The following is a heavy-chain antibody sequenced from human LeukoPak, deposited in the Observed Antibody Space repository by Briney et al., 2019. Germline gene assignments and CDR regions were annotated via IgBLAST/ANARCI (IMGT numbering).Heavy chain of an antibody. CDR1: GFTFSSYG. CDR2: IWYDGSNK. D-gene: IGHD6-13*01. Sequence: PGGTLRLSCAASGFTFSSYGMHWVRQAPGKGLEWVAVIWYDGSNKYYADSVKGRFTISRDNSKNTLYLQMNSLRAEDTAVYYCAKYHSSSWSNFDYGGQGTLVTVSS. CDR3: AKYHSSSWSNFDY. V-gene: IGHV3-33*06. J-gene: IGHJ4*02.